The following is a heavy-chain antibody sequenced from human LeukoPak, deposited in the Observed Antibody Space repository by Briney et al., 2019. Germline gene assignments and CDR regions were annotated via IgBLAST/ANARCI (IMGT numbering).Heavy chain of an antibody. Sequence: GGSLRLSCAASGFTFSSYGMHWVRQAPGKGLEWVAVISYDGSNKYYADSVKGRFTISRDNSKNTLYLQMNSLRAEDTAVYYCAKDSPVVGATDYCGQAPLVTVSS. CDR2: ISYDGSNK. V-gene: IGHV3-30*18. CDR1: GFTFSSYG. J-gene: IGHJ4*02. CDR3: AKDSPVVGATDY. D-gene: IGHD1-26*01.